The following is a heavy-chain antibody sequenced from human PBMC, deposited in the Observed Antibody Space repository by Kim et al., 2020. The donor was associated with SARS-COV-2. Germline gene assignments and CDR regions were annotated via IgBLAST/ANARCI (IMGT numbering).Heavy chain of an antibody. J-gene: IGHJ4*02. Sequence: SRVTISVDTSKNQFSLKLSSVTAADTAVYYCAREESATYYYDSSGYFDYWGQGTLVTVSS. CDR3: AREESATYYYDSSGYFDY. D-gene: IGHD3-22*01. V-gene: IGHV4-30-2*04.